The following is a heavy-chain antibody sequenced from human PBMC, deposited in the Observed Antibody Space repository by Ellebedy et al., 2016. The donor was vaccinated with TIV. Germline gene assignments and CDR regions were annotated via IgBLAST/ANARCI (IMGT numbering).Heavy chain of an antibody. D-gene: IGHD6-25*01. J-gene: IGHJ4*02. CDR3: ARARRAHFDY. CDR2: TYYRSKWYF. CDR1: GDNVSSNSTT. V-gene: IGHV6-1*01. Sequence: SETLSLTCAISGDNVSSNSTTWNWIRQSPSRGLEWLGRTYYRSKWYFDYAVSVKSRITINPDTSKNQFSLQLNSVTPEDTALYYCARARRAHFDYWGQGTLVTVSS.